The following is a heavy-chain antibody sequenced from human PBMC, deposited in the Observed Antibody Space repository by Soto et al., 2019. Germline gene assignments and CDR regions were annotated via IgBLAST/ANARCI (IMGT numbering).Heavy chain of an antibody. Sequence: ASVKVSCKASGGTFSSYAISWVRQAPGQGLEWMGGIIPIFGTANYAQKFQGRVTITADESTSTAYMELSSLRSEDTAVYYCARGGVQKVATLGYWGQGTLVTVSS. J-gene: IGHJ4*02. V-gene: IGHV1-69*13. CDR3: ARGGVQKVATLGY. D-gene: IGHD5-12*01. CDR1: GGTFSSYA. CDR2: IIPIFGTA.